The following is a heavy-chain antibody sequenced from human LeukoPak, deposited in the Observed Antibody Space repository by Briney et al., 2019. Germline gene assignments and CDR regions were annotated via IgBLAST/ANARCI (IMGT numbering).Heavy chain of an antibody. Sequence: GGSLRLSCAASGFSFRNYAMHWVRQAPGKGLQWVAVIWYDGNTMFYADSVKGRFTVSRDNSKNILFLQMNSLRGEDTAVYSCAREGYHSDTARGWIDPWGQGTLVTVSS. CDR3: AREGYHSDTARGWIDP. CDR1: GFSFRNYA. J-gene: IGHJ5*02. CDR2: IWYDGNTM. V-gene: IGHV3-33*01. D-gene: IGHD6-19*01.